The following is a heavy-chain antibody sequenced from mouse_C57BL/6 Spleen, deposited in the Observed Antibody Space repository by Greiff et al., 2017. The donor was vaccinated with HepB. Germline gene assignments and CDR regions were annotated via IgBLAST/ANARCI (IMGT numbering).Heavy chain of an antibody. CDR2: IHPNSGST. CDR1: GYTFTSYW. D-gene: IGHD1-1*01. V-gene: IGHV1-64*01. J-gene: IGHJ1*03. Sequence: QVQLQQPGAELVKPGASVKLSCKASGYTFTSYWMHWVKQRPGQGLEWIGMIHPNSGSTNYNEKFKSKATLTVDKSSSTAYMQLSSLTSEDSAVYYCARSHYYGSSYRWYFDVWGTGTTVTVSS. CDR3: ARSHYYGSSYRWYFDV.